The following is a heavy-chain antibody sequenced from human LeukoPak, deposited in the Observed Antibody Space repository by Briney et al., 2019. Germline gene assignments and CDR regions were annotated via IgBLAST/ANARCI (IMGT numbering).Heavy chain of an antibody. CDR1: GYTFTGFY. Sequence: ASVKVSCKASGYTFTGFYLHWVRQAPGQGLEWMGWVNPTSGGTNYAQKFQGRVTMTRDTSISTAYMELSRLRSDDTAVYYCARVYYYYDSSGILTLYFDYWGQQALVTVSS. J-gene: IGHJ4*02. D-gene: IGHD3-22*01. CDR3: ARVYYYYDSSGILTLYFDY. V-gene: IGHV1-2*02. CDR2: VNPTSGGT.